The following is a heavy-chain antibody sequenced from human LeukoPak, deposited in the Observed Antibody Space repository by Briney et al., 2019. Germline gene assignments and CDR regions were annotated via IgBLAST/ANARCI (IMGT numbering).Heavy chain of an antibody. D-gene: IGHD1-1*01. CDR2: ISVYNGNI. V-gene: IGHV1-18*01. J-gene: IGHJ4*02. CDR1: GYSFSSFG. Sequence: RASVTVSCKASGYSFSSFGISWVRQAPGQGLEWMGWISVYNGNIKHGQKFQGRVTMTTDTSTNTAYMELTSLRFDDTAVYYCARDPCGNPCFYFDLWGQGALVTVTA. CDR3: ARDPCGNPCFYFDL.